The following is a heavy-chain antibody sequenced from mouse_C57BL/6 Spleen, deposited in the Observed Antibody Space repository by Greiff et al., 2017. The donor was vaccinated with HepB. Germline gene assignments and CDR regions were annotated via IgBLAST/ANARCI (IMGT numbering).Heavy chain of an antibody. D-gene: IGHD1-1*01. CDR1: GYTFTSYG. V-gene: IGHV1-81*01. CDR3: AGYYYGSSYGNFAY. CDR2: IYPRSGNT. J-gene: IGHJ3*01. Sequence: QVQLQQSGAELARPGASVKLSCKASGYTFTSYGISWVKQRTGQGLEWIGEIYPRSGNTYYNEKFKGKATLTADKSSSTAYMELRSLTSEDSAVYFCAGYYYGSSYGNFAYWGQGTLVTVSA.